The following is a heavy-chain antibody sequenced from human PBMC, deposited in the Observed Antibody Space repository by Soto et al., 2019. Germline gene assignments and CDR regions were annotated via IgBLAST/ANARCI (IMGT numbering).Heavy chain of an antibody. Sequence: SETLSLTCTVSGGSVSSGSYYWGWIRQPPGKGLEWIGYIYHSGSTNYNPSLKSRVTISVDTSKNQLSLSLTSVTAADTAVYYCARLSAAWFDPWGQGTLVTVSS. CDR1: GGSVSSGSYY. D-gene: IGHD6-19*01. CDR2: IYHSGST. CDR3: ARLSAAWFDP. J-gene: IGHJ5*02. V-gene: IGHV4-61*01.